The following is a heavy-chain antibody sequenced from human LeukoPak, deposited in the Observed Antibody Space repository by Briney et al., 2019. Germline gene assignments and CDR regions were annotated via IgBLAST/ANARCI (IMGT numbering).Heavy chain of an antibody. CDR1: GFTFSNYW. V-gene: IGHV3-7*01. D-gene: IGHD6-13*01. Sequence: PGGSLRLSCEGSGFTFSNYWMGWVRQAPGKGLQWVANIKTDGSEKYYADSVKGRFTISRDNSKNTLYLQMNSLRAEDTAVYYCAKDRVTAAGYYFDYWGQGTLVTVSS. CDR2: IKTDGSEK. J-gene: IGHJ4*02. CDR3: AKDRVTAAGYYFDY.